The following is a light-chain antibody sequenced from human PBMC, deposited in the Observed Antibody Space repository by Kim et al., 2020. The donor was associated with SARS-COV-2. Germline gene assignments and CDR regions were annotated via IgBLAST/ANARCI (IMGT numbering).Light chain of an antibody. V-gene: IGKV1-27*01. Sequence: DIQMTQSPSSLSASVGDRVTITCRSSQDISKLLAWYQQKPGKAPNRLIFRAYVLQSGVPSRFSGGGSGTDFTLTISSLQPEDVATYYSQRYNTAPWTFGQETKVDIK. J-gene: IGKJ1*01. CDR2: RAY. CDR1: QDISKL. CDR3: QRYNTAPWT.